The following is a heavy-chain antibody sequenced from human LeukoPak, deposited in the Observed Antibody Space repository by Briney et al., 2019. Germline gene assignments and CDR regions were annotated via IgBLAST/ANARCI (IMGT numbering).Heavy chain of an antibody. CDR3: AREGGYCSSTSCRPPLYYYYGMDV. CDR2: IWYDGSNK. Sequence: GGSLRLSCAASGFTFSSYAMSWVRQAPGKGLEWVAVIWYDGSNKYYADSVKGRFTISRDNSKNTLYLQMNSLRAEDTAVYYCAREGGYCSSTSCRPPLYYYYGMDVWGQGTTVTVSS. V-gene: IGHV3-33*08. J-gene: IGHJ6*02. CDR1: GFTFSSYA. D-gene: IGHD2-2*01.